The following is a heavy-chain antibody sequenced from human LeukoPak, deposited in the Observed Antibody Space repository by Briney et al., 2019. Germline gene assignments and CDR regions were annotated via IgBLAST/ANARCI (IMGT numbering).Heavy chain of an antibody. D-gene: IGHD6-6*01. J-gene: IGHJ1*01. Sequence: SETLSLTCTVSGGSISSSSYYWGWIRQPPGKGLEWIGSIYYSGSTYYNPSLKSRVTISVDTSKNQFSLKLSSVTAADTAVYYCARLMLQLAGPEYFQHWGQGTLVTVSS. CDR2: IYYSGST. CDR3: ARLMLQLAGPEYFQH. CDR1: GGSISSSSYY. V-gene: IGHV4-39*01.